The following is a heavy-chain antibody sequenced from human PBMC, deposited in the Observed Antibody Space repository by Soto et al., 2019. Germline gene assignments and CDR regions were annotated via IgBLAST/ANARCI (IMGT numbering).Heavy chain of an antibody. D-gene: IGHD2-21*01. CDR2: TSNDGKKV. J-gene: IGHJ4*02. Sequence: QVQLVESGAGVVQPGTSLRVSCEVSGFSLSSYAIHWVRQAPGKGLEWLAVTSNDGKKVSYADSVKGRFTVSRDNSKNTVGLQMNSLRSEDTAVYFCAKAGEVFGLVIVAYLESWGQESLVTVSA. CDR3: AKAGEVFGLVIVAYLES. V-gene: IGHV3-30*18. CDR1: GFSLSSYA.